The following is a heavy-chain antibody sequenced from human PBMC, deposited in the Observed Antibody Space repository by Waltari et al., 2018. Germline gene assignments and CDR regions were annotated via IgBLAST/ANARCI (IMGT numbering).Heavy chain of an antibody. D-gene: IGHD6-6*01. J-gene: IGHJ4*02. CDR1: GFPFIRYW. V-gene: IGHV3-7*01. Sequence: EVQLVESGGGFVQPGVPLRLYCAAAGFPFIRYWMSRVRQEPGKGLEWVANIKQDGSEKYYVDSVKGRFTISKDNAKNSLYLQMNSLRAEDTAVYYCARLKQLVLFYWGQGTLVTVSS. CDR2: IKQDGSEK. CDR3: ARLKQLVLFY.